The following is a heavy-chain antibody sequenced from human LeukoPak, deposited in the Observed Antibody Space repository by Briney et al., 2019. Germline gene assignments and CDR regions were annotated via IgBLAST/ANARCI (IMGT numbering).Heavy chain of an antibody. V-gene: IGHV4-61*02. CDR2: IYTSGST. Sequence: SETLSLTCTVSGGSISSGSYYWSWIRQPAGKGLEWIGRIYTSGSTNYNPSLKSRVTISVDTSKNQFSLQLSSVTAADTAVYYGAREDKLWFGEPWGQGTLVTVSS. CDR1: GGSISSGSYY. CDR3: AREDKLWFGEP. J-gene: IGHJ4*02. D-gene: IGHD3-10*01.